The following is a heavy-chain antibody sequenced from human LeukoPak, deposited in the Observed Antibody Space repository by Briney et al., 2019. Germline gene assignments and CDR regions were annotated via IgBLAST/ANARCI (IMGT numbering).Heavy chain of an antibody. CDR3: ARHVEEQQPDAFDI. D-gene: IGHD6-13*01. Sequence: PSETLSLTCTVSGGSISSYYWSWIRQPPGKGLEWIGYIYTSGSTNYNPSLKSRVTISVDTSKNQFSLKLSSVTAADTVVYYCARHVEEQQPDAFDIWGQGTIVTVSS. J-gene: IGHJ3*02. V-gene: IGHV4-4*09. CDR1: GGSISSYY. CDR2: IYTSGST.